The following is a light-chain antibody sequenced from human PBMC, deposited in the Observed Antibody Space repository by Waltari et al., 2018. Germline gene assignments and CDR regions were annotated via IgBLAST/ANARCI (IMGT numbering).Light chain of an antibody. V-gene: IGKV3-15*01. CDR1: QYVSGK. CDR2: GAS. Sequence: EIVMTQSPATLSVVPGDRVTLSCRASQYVSGKLAWYQQKPGLAPRLLISGASTRATGVPARFSGSGSGTEFTLTISSLQSEDFAVYYCQQYNDWPGLTFGGGTRVEIK. CDR3: QQYNDWPGLT. J-gene: IGKJ4*01.